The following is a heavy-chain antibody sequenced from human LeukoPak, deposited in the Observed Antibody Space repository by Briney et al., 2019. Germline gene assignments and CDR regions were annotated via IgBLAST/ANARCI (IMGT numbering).Heavy chain of an antibody. CDR3: ARESSGFNHYYYMDV. Sequence: SVKVSCKASGGTLSSYAISWVRQAPGQGLEWMGGIIPIFGTANYAQKFQGRVTITTDESTSTAYMELSSLRSEDTAVYYCARESSGFNHYYYMDVWGKGTTVTVSS. CDR2: IIPIFGTA. CDR1: GGTLSSYA. J-gene: IGHJ6*03. V-gene: IGHV1-69*05. D-gene: IGHD6-25*01.